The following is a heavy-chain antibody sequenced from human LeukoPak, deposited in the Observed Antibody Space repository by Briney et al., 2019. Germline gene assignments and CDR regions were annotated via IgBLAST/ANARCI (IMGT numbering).Heavy chain of an antibody. D-gene: IGHD3-22*01. Sequence: SETLSLTCTVSGGSISSSSYYWGWIRQPPGKGLEWIGRIYYSGSTYYNPSLKSRVTISLDMSKNQFSLKLNSVTAADTAVYYCARHTSYYYDSSGYQGALGYWGQGTLVTVSS. J-gene: IGHJ4*02. CDR3: ARHTSYYYDSSGYQGALGY. CDR1: GGSISSSSYY. CDR2: IYYSGST. V-gene: IGHV4-39*01.